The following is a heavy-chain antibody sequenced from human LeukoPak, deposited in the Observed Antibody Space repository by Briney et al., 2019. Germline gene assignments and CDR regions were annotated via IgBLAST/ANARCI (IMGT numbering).Heavy chain of an antibody. V-gene: IGHV3-7*01. Sequence: GGSLRLSCAASGFTFSSYWMSWVRQAPGKGLEWVANIKQDGSEKYYVDSVKGRFTISRDNAKNSPYLQMNSLRAEDTAVYYCARVGSYGDYGFDYWGQGTLVTVSS. CDR1: GFTFSSYW. J-gene: IGHJ4*02. D-gene: IGHD4-17*01. CDR3: ARVGSYGDYGFDY. CDR2: IKQDGSEK.